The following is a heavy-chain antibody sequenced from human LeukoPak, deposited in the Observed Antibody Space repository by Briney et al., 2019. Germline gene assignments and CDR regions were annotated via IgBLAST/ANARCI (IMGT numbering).Heavy chain of an antibody. CDR2: ISANGGET. J-gene: IGHJ4*02. CDR3: AKRYYDFPLDY. V-gene: IGHV3-23*01. CDR1: GFTFRSYA. D-gene: IGHD3-3*01. Sequence: PGGSLRLSCVASGFTFRSYAMSWVRQAPGKGLEWVSSISANGGETHYADSVKGRFTISRDNSKNTLYLQINNPRVEDTAVYYCAKRYYDFPLDYWGQGTLVTVSS.